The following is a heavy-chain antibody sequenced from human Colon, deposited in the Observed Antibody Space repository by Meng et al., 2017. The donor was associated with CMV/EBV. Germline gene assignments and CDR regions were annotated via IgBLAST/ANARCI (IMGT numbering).Heavy chain of an antibody. CDR2: LFSGGNT. J-gene: IGHJ4*02. D-gene: IGHD4/OR15-4a*01. CDR1: ELTVSNSY. V-gene: IGHV3-66*01. Sequence: EVHLVESGXGVVQPGGXLRLSCAASELTVSNSYMSWVRQSPGKGLEWVSVLFSGGNTYYADSVKDRFTISRDNSKNTLYLQMNSLRVEDTALYYCATLGLKWVGLVDYWGLGTLVTVSS. CDR3: ATLGLKWVGLVDY.